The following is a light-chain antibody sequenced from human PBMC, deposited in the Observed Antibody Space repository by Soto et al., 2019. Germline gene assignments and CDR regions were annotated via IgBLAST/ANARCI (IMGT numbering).Light chain of an antibody. V-gene: IGKV3D-20*02. Sequence: EIVLTQSPGTLSLSPWERATLSCRASQSVSSSYLAWYQQKPGQAPRLLIYGASSRATGIPDRFSGSGSGTDFTLTISRREPADFAVYYCQQRTNWPLTFGGGTKVDI. CDR2: GAS. J-gene: IGKJ4*01. CDR3: QQRTNWPLT. CDR1: QSVSSSY.